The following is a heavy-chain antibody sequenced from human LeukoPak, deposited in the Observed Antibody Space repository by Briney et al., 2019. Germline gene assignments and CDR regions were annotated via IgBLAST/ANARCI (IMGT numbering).Heavy chain of an antibody. Sequence: PSETLSLTCAVYGGSFSGYYWSWIRQPPGKGLEWIGEINHSGGTNYNPSLKSRVTISVDTSKNQFSLKLSSVTAADTAVYYCARGRRLTFGGVIFPRSNWFDPWGQGTLVTVSS. J-gene: IGHJ5*02. CDR3: ARGRRLTFGGVIFPRSNWFDP. D-gene: IGHD3-16*02. V-gene: IGHV4-34*01. CDR1: GGSFSGYY. CDR2: INHSGGT.